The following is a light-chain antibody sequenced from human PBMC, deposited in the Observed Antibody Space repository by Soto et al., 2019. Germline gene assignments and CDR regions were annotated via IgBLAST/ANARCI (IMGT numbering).Light chain of an antibody. Sequence: QSALTQPASVSGSPGQSISIPCTGTSSDIGAFNFVSWYQQHPGKAPKVLIYGVTNRPSGVDYRFSGSKSGNTASLIISGLRPEDEADYYCSSFTSASTRIFGPGTKLTVL. J-gene: IGLJ1*01. CDR2: GVT. CDR3: SSFTSASTRI. CDR1: SSDIGAFNF. V-gene: IGLV2-14*03.